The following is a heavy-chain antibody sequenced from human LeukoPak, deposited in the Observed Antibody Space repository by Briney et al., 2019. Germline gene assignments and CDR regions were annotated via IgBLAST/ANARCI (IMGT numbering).Heavy chain of an antibody. CDR1: GGSISSYY. CDR2: IYYSGST. Sequence: KPSETLSLTCTVSGGSISSYYWSWIRQPPGKGLEWMGYIYYSGSTNYNPSLKSRVTISVDTSKNQFSLKLSSVTAADTAVYYCARQRQLWFGDPPFYYYGMDVWGQGTTVTVSS. CDR3: ARQRQLWFGDPPFYYYGMDV. V-gene: IGHV4-59*08. J-gene: IGHJ6*02. D-gene: IGHD3-10*01.